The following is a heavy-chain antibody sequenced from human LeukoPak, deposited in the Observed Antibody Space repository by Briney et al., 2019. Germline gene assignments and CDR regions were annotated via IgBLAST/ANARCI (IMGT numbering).Heavy chain of an antibody. J-gene: IGHJ4*02. D-gene: IGHD1-26*01. V-gene: IGHV3-33*06. Sequence: GGSLRLSCAASGFTFSSYGMHWVRQAPGKGLEWVAVISYDGSNKYYVDSVKGRFTISRDNSKNTLYLQMNSLRAEDTAVYYCAKDWENAFDYWGQGTLVTVSS. CDR3: AKDWENAFDY. CDR2: ISYDGSNK. CDR1: GFTFSSYG.